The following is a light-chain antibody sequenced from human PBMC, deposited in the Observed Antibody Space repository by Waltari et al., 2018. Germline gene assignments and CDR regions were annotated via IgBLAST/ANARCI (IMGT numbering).Light chain of an antibody. J-gene: IGLJ2*01. CDR2: EVS. CDR1: SSDVGNYHF. V-gene: IGLV2-23*02. CDR3: CSYAGESTLEI. Sequence: QSALTQPASVSGSPGQSITIPCTGTSSDVGNYHFVSWNQQLAGKAPQLIIYEVSRRPSGVSDRFSGSKSGNTASLTISGLRAEDEADYHCCSYAGESTLEIFGGGTRLTV.